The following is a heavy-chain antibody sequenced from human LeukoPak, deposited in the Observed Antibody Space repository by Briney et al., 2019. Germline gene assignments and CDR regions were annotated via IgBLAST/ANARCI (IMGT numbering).Heavy chain of an antibody. CDR3: ATSPRGWYYFDY. J-gene: IGHJ4*02. CDR2: ISGSGGST. D-gene: IGHD2-15*01. Sequence: PGGSLRLSCAASGFTFSSYAMSWVGQAPGKGLEGVSAISGSGGSTDYADSVKGRFTISRDNSKNTLYLQMNSLRAEDTAVYYCATSPRGWYYFDYWGQGTLVTVSS. V-gene: IGHV3-23*01. CDR1: GFTFSSYA.